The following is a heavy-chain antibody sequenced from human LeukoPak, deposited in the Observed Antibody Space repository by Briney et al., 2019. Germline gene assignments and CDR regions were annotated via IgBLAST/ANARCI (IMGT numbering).Heavy chain of an antibody. CDR2: ISAYNGNT. J-gene: IGHJ4*02. D-gene: IGHD3-3*01. CDR1: GYTFTSYG. CDR3: ARDSLSSDFWSGYYQTDY. Sequence: ASVKVSCKASGYTFTSYGISWVRQAPGQGLEWMGWISAYNGNTNYAQKLQGRVTMTTDTSTSTAYMELRSLRSDDTAVYYCARDSLSSDFWSGYYQTDYWGQGTLVTVSS. V-gene: IGHV1-18*01.